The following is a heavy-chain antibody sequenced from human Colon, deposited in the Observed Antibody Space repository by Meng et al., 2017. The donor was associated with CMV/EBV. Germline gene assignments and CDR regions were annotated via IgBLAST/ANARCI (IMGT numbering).Heavy chain of an antibody. V-gene: IGHV1-18*01. CDR1: GYTFTHHG. CDR2: ISTQSGNA. J-gene: IGHJ6*02. CDR3: ARDRDSSYYYNMGV. Sequence: ASVKVSCKAAGYTFTHHGIAWVRQAPGQGLEWMGWISTQSGNAIYSENLQGRVTMTRDTSTATAYMEVRDLSSDDTAVYYCARDRDSSYYYNMGVWGQGTTVTVSS.